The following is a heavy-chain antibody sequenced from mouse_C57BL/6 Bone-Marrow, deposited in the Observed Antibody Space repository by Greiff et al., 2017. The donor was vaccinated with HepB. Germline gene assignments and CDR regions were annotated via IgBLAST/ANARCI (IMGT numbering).Heavy chain of an antibody. D-gene: IGHD1-1*01. CDR1: GYTFTSYW. V-gene: IGHV1-53*01. CDR2: INPSNGGT. CDR3: AITTVVATDYAMDY. Sequence: LQPGTELVKPGASVKLSCKASGYTFTSYWMHWVKQRPGQGLEWIGNINPSNGGTNYNEKFKSKATLTVDKSSSTAYMQLSSLTSEDSAVYYCAITTVVATDYAMDYWGQGTSVTVSS. J-gene: IGHJ4*01.